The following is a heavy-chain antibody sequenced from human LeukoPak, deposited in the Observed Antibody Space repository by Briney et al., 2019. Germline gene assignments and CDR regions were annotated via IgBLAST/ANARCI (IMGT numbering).Heavy chain of an antibody. D-gene: IGHD3-22*01. CDR1: GGSISSGGYS. Sequence: SQTLSLTCAVSGGSISSGGYSWSWIRQPSGKGLEWIGYIYHSGSTYYNPSLKSRVTISVDRSKNQFSLKLSSVTAADTAVYYCASHYYDSSGYYKDWGQGTLVTVSS. J-gene: IGHJ4*02. CDR3: ASHYYDSSGYYKD. V-gene: IGHV4-30-2*01. CDR2: IYHSGST.